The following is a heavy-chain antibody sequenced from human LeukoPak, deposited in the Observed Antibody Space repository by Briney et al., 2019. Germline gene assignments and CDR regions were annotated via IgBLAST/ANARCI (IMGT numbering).Heavy chain of an antibody. CDR1: GYTFTGYY. V-gene: IGHV1-2*02. J-gene: IGHJ4*02. D-gene: IGHD1-26*01. Sequence: ASVKVSCKASGYTFTGYYMHWVRQAPGQGLEWMGWINPNSGGTNYAQKFQGRVTMTRDTSISTAYMELSRLRSDDTAVYYCARSPQRGELFDYWGQGTLVTVSS. CDR2: INPNSGGT. CDR3: ARSPQRGELFDY.